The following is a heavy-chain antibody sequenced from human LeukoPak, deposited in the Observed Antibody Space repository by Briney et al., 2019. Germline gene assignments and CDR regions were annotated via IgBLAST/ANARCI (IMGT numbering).Heavy chain of an antibody. CDR2: INPNSGGT. Sequence: GASVKVSCKASGYTFTGYYMHWVRQAPGQGLEWMGWINPNSGGTNYAQKFQGWVTMTRDTSISTAYMELSRLRSDDTAVYYCAREVGYYGSGSYYKRAFDYWGQGTLVTVSS. CDR1: GYTFTGYY. CDR3: AREVGYYGSGSYYKRAFDY. V-gene: IGHV1-2*04. J-gene: IGHJ4*02. D-gene: IGHD3-10*01.